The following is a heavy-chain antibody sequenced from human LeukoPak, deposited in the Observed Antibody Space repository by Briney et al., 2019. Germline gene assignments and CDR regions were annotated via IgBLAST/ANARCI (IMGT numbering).Heavy chain of an antibody. CDR1: GGSLSGHH. Sequence: SETLSLTCAVDGGSLSGHHWTWISQSPGKRLEWIGEINYSGSTQYNPSLESRVTISVDTSKTQFSLKLSSVTAADTAVYYCVLVPPPYTQHFWGQGALVTVSS. CDR2: INYSGST. CDR3: VLVPPPYTQHF. D-gene: IGHD2-8*02. J-gene: IGHJ4*02. V-gene: IGHV4-34*01.